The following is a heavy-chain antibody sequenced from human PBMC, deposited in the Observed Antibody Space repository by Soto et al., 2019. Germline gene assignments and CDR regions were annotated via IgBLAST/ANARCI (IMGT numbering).Heavy chain of an antibody. CDR3: ARGACITCYYDDWFDT. J-gene: IGHJ5*02. CDR2: ISGSGDNI. Sequence: QVQLVESGGGLVKPGGSLRVSCAASGFSFSAYYMTWLRQAPGKGLEWVSYISGSGDNIHYADSVKGRFTISRDNAKNSLYLQMDSLRVEDTAVYYCARGACITCYYDDWFDTWGQGTLVTVSS. V-gene: IGHV3-11*01. CDR1: GFSFSAYY. D-gene: IGHD2-15*01.